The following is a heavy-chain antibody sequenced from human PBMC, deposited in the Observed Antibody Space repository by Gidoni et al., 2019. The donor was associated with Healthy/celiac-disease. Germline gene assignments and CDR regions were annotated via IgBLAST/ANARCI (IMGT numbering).Heavy chain of an antibody. D-gene: IGHD4-17*01. CDR2: IIPIFGTA. V-gene: IGHV1-69*06. Sequence: QVQLVQSGAEVKKPGSSVKVSCKAAGGTVSSYAIRLVRQAPGQGLEWMGGIIPIFGTANYAQKFQARVTITADKSTSTAYMELSSLRSEDTAVYYCARDSNPTVTTRYIDYWGQGTLVTVSS. J-gene: IGHJ4*02. CDR1: GGTVSSYA. CDR3: ARDSNPTVTTRYIDY.